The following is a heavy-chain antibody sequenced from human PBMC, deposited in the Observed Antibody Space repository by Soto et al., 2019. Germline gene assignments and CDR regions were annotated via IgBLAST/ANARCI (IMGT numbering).Heavy chain of an antibody. Sequence: EVQLVESGGGLVQPGGSLRLSCAASGFPFSTDWMSWFRQAPGKGLEWVANIKQDGSEKYYVDSVNGRFTISRDNAKNELCLQMNSLRAEDKAVYYGARWHGGVTPIDYWGQGTLVTVS. D-gene: IGHD3-16*01. CDR1: GFPFSTDW. J-gene: IGHJ4*02. CDR2: IKQDGSEK. V-gene: IGHV3-7*05. CDR3: ARWHGGVTPIDY.